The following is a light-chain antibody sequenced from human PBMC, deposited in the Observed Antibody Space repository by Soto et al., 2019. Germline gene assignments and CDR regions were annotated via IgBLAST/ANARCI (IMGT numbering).Light chain of an antibody. CDR2: DAS. Sequence: EIVLTQSPGILSLSPGYGATLSFRASQSVSSNYLAWYQQKPGQAPRLLIYDASNRATGIPARFSGSGSGTDFTLTISSLEPEDFAVYYCQQRSNWPVLTFGGGTKVDIK. V-gene: IGKV3-11*01. J-gene: IGKJ4*01. CDR3: QQRSNWPVLT. CDR1: QSVSSNY.